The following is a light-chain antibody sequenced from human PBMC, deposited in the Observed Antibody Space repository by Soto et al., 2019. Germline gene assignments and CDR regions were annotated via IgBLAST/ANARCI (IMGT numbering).Light chain of an antibody. CDR2: EVS. Sequence: QSALTQPASVSGSPGQSITISCTGTSNDVGGYAYVSWYQQYPGKAPKLVISEVSNRPSGVSHRFSGSRSGNTASLTISGLXXEDXADYHCCSYTGNTTPVFGGGTKLTVL. V-gene: IGLV2-14*01. CDR3: CSYTGNTTPV. J-gene: IGLJ3*02. CDR1: SNDVGGYAY.